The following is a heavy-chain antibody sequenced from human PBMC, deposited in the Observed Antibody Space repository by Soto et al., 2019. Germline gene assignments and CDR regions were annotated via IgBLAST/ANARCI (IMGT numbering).Heavy chain of an antibody. CDR3: AREGRGYCSSTTCPGI. CDR1: GFTFSSSS. D-gene: IGHD2-2*01. CDR2: IKQDGSEI. J-gene: IGHJ4*02. Sequence: GGSLRLSCAASGFTFSSSSMSWVHQAPGKGLEWVANIKQDGSEIHYVDSVKGRFTISRDNGKNSLYLQMNSLRAEDTAVYYCAREGRGYCSSTTCPGIWGRGTLVTVSS. V-gene: IGHV3-7*01.